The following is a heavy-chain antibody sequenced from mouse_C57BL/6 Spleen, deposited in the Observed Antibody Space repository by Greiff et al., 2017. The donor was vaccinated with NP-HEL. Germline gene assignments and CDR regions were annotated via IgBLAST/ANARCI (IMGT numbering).Heavy chain of an antibody. D-gene: IGHD2-3*01. J-gene: IGHJ3*01. Sequence: QVTLKVSGPGILQPSQTLSLTCSFSGFSLSTFGMGVGWIRQPSGKGLEWLAHIWWDDDKYYNSALKSRLTIPKGTSKNQVFLKIVNVDTADTATYYCARPYDGYSGAWFAYWGQGTLVTVSA. CDR1: GFSLSTFGMG. CDR2: IWWDDDK. V-gene: IGHV8-8*01. CDR3: ARPYDGYSGAWFAY.